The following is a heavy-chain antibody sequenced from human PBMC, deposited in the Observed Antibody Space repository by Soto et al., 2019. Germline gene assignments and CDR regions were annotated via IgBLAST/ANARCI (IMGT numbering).Heavy chain of an antibody. J-gene: IGHJ6*02. CDR2: IKQDGSEE. CDR1: GFTFSSYW. Sequence: EVQLVESGGGLVQPGGSLRLSCVDSGFTFSSYWMSWVRQAPVKGLEWVGNIKQDGSEENYVDSVKGRFTIFTDNAKNSMYLQMNSLRAEDTAVYYCARIAASGRGWDVWGQGTTVVVSS. V-gene: IGHV3-7*01. CDR3: ARIAASGRGWDV. D-gene: IGHD6-13*01.